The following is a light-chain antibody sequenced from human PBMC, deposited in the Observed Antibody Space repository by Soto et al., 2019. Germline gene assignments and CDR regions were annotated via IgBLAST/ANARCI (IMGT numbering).Light chain of an antibody. CDR1: QGISNY. Sequence: DIQMTQSPSSLSASVGDRVTITCRASQGISNYLAWYQQKPGKVPTLLIYAASTSPTGVPARFSGSGSGTEFTLTISSLQSEDVAIYYCQQYNSGPLTFGRGTKLEIK. CDR3: QQYNSGPLT. V-gene: IGKV1-27*01. J-gene: IGKJ4*01. CDR2: AAS.